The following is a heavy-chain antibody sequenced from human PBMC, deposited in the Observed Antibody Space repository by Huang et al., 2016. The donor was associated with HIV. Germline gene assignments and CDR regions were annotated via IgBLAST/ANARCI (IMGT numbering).Heavy chain of an antibody. V-gene: IGHV4-34*02. CDR3: ARQWTILEWLLGLDV. Sequence: QMQLQQRGAGLLKPSETLSLTCGVSGGSFTGNYLTWIRTAPGKGLEWIGEVKDSGTTNYNPSLNGRVTISLDKSNRELSLNLRSVTAADTAVYYCARQWTILEWLLGLDVWGQGTTVIVSS. CDR1: GGSFTGNY. J-gene: IGHJ6*02. D-gene: IGHD3-3*01. CDR2: VKDSGTT.